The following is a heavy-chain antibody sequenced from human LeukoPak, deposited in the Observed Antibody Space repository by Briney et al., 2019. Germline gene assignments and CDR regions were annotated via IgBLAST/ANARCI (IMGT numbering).Heavy chain of an antibody. V-gene: IGHV3-23*01. D-gene: IGHD3-16*02. CDR2: ISGSGGST. J-gene: IGHJ3*02. CDR3: AKVGGYDYVWGSYRGPRRVFGAFDI. CDR1: GFTFNSYA. Sequence: PGGSLRLSCAASGFTFNSYAMSWVRQAPGKGLEWVSAISGSGGSTYYADSVKGRFTISRDNSKNTLYLQMNSLRAEDTAVYYCAKVGGYDYVWGSYRGPRRVFGAFDIWGQGTMVTVSS.